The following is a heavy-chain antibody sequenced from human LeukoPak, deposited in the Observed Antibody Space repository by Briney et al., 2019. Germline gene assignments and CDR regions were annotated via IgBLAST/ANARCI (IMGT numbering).Heavy chain of an antibody. V-gene: IGHV1-2*02. J-gene: IGHJ4*02. D-gene: IGHD6-19*01. CDR3: ARTIHSSGWLLFPDY. Sequence: ASVKVSCKASGYTFTGYYMHWVRQAPGQGLEWMGWINPNSGGTNYAQKFQGRVTMTRDTSISTAYMELSRLRSDDTAVYYCARTIHSSGWLLFPDYWGQGTLVTVSS. CDR2: INPNSGGT. CDR1: GYTFTGYY.